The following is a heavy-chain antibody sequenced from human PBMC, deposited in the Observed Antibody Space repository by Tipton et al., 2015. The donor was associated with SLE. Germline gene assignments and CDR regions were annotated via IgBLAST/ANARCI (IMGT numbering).Heavy chain of an antibody. J-gene: IGHJ1*01. CDR2: INHSGST. Sequence: LRLSCAVYGGSFSGYYWSWSRQPPGKGLGWIGEINHSGSTNYNPSLKSRVTISVDTSKNQFSLKLSSVTAADTAVYYCARKTGGPYYYDSDHWGQGTLVTVSS. CDR1: GGSFSGYY. CDR3: ARKTGGPYYYDSDH. D-gene: IGHD3-22*01. V-gene: IGHV4-34*01.